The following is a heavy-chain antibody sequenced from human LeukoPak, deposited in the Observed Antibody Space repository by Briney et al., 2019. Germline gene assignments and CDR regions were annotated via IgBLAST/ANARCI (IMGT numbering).Heavy chain of an antibody. D-gene: IGHD3-3*01. Sequence: SETLSLTCTVSGGSVSSGSYYWSWIRQPPGKGLEWIGYIYYSGSTNYNPSLKSRVTISVDTSKNQFSLKLSSVTAADTAVYYCARGRYDFWSGYSTNNWFDPWGQGTLVTVSS. CDR3: ARGRYDFWSGYSTNNWFDP. V-gene: IGHV4-61*01. J-gene: IGHJ5*02. CDR2: IYYSGST. CDR1: GGSVSSGSYY.